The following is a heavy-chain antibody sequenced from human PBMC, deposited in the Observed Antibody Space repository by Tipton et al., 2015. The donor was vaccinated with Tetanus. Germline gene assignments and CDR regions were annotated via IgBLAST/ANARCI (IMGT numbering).Heavy chain of an antibody. CDR1: VGSISSGDYY. J-gene: IGHJ6*03. CDR2: IHKSGNT. CDR3: ARVGYYYYYMDV. V-gene: IGHV4-30-4*01. D-gene: IGHD3-22*01. Sequence: TLSLTCTVSVGSISSGDYYWSWVSQSPGEGLEWIGHIHKSGNTYYKPSLKSRVAISIDASKNQFSLKLNSMTAADTAVYYCARVGYYYYYMDVWGKGTTVTVSS.